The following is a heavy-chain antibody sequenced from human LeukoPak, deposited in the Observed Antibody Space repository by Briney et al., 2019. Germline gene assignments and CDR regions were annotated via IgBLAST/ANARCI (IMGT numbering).Heavy chain of an antibody. Sequence: GGSLRLSCTASGFSLSDYEINWVRQAPGKGLEWVSYINTGSSSIYYADSLKGRFTISRDDAKTSVYLKLNSLSAEDTALYYCARETSHCGGDCYDYWGQGTLVTVSS. D-gene: IGHD2-21*01. J-gene: IGHJ4*02. CDR2: INTGSSSI. V-gene: IGHV3-48*03. CDR3: ARETSHCGGDCYDY. CDR1: GFSLSDYE.